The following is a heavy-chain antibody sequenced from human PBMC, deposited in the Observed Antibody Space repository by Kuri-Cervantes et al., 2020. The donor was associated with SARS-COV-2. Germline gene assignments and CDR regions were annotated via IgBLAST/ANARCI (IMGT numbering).Heavy chain of an antibody. Sequence: SETLSLTCTVSGGSISSGDYYWSWIRQPPGKGLEWIGSIYHSGSTYYNPSLKSRVTISVDTSKNQFSLKLSSVTAADTAVYYCASRYSKTKRDAFDIWGQGTMVTVSS. CDR3: ASRYSKTKRDAFDI. J-gene: IGHJ3*02. CDR1: GGSISSGDYY. CDR2: IYHSGST. V-gene: IGHV4-39*07. D-gene: IGHD6-13*01.